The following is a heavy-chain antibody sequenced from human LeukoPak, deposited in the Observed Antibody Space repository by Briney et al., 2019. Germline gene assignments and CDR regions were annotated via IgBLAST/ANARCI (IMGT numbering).Heavy chain of an antibody. CDR1: GGTFSSYA. V-gene: IGHV1-69*13. CDR3: ARASGWDDMHYYYMDV. CDR2: IIPIFGTA. Sequence: GASVKVSCKASGGTFSSYAISWVRQAPGQGLEWMGGIIPIFGTANYAQKFQGRVTITADESTSTAYMELSSLRSEDTAVYYCARASGWDDMHYYYMDVWGKGTTVTISS. D-gene: IGHD6-19*01. J-gene: IGHJ6*03.